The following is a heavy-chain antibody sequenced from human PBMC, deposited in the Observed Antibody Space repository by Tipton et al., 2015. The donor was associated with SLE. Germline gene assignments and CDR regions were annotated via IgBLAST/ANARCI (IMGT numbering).Heavy chain of an antibody. CDR1: GFTFSSYS. CDR3: ARDEDYGGNYY. CDR2: ISSSSSYI. J-gene: IGHJ4*02. V-gene: IGHV3-21*04. D-gene: IGHD4-23*01. Sequence: SLRLSCAASGFTFSSYSMNWVRQAPGKGLEWVSSISSSSSYIYYADSVKGRFTISRDNAKNSLYLQMNSLRAADTAVYYCARDEDYGGNYYWGQGTLVTVSS.